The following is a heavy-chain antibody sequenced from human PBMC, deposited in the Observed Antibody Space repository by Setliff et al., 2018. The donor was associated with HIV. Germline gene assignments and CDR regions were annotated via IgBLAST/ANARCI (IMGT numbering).Heavy chain of an antibody. V-gene: IGHV3-74*01. CDR1: GFTFSSYW. CDR3: AKGASFSGSYFDY. Sequence: PGGSLRLSCEASGFTFSSYWMHWVRQAPGKGLVWVSRMNSDGSTINYADSVKGRFTISRDNAKNTLYLQMNSLRVEDTAVYYCAKGASFSGSYFDYWGQGTLVTVSS. CDR2: MNSDGSTI. J-gene: IGHJ4*02. D-gene: IGHD5-12*01.